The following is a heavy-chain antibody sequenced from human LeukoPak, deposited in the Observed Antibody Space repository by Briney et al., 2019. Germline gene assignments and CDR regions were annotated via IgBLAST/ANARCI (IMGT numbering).Heavy chain of an antibody. CDR3: ARTSDSSGYYYTSYYFDY. CDR1: GFTFSSYG. V-gene: IGHV3-33*03. Sequence: GGSLRLSCAASGFTFSSYGMHWVRQAPGKGLEWVAVIWYDGSNKYYADSVKGRFTISRDNAKNSLYLQMNSLRAEDTALYYCARTSDSSGYYYTSYYFDYWGQGTLVTVSS. D-gene: IGHD3-22*01. J-gene: IGHJ4*02. CDR2: IWYDGSNK.